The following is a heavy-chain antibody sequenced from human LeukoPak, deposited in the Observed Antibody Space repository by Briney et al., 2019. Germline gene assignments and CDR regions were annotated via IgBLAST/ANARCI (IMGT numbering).Heavy chain of an antibody. Sequence: GGSLRLSCAASGFTFSSYWMHWVRQAPGKGLVWVSRINSDGSSTSYADSVKGRFTISRDNAKNSLYLQMNSLRVEDTAVYYCARLGLEVGGPNWFDPWGQGTLVTVSS. CDR3: ARLGLEVGGPNWFDP. V-gene: IGHV3-74*01. CDR2: INSDGSST. D-gene: IGHD1-1*01. J-gene: IGHJ5*02. CDR1: GFTFSSYW.